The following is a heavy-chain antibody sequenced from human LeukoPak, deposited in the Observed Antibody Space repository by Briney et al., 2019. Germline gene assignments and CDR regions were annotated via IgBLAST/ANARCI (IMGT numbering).Heavy chain of an antibody. CDR2: IYYSGGT. V-gene: IGHV4-39*07. D-gene: IGHD6-13*01. CDR3: ANAAAGTEYYYMDV. Sequence: PSETLSLTCTVSGGSISSSSYYWGWIRQPPGKGLEWIGSIYYSGGTYYNPSLKSRVTISVDTSKNQFSLKLSSVTAADTAVYYCANAAAGTEYYYMDVWGKGTTVTVSS. J-gene: IGHJ6*03. CDR1: GGSISSSSYY.